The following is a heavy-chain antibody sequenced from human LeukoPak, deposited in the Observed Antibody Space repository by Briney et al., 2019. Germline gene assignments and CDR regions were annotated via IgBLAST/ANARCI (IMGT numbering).Heavy chain of an antibody. V-gene: IGHV3-23*01. CDR2: LSGSGTIM. CDR1: GLTFGNYA. CDR3: AKEATASYRISAFDV. Sequence: GGSLRLSCVGSGLTFGNYAMSWVRQGPGKGLEWVSSLSGSGTIMNYAASVKGRFTISRDNSKSTLYLQLNNLGAEDTALYYCAKEATASYRISAFDVWGHGTMMIVSS. J-gene: IGHJ3*01. D-gene: IGHD1-14*01.